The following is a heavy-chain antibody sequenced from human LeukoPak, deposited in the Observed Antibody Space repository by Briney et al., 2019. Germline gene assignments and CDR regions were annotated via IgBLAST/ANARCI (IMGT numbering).Heavy chain of an antibody. Sequence: ASVKVSCKVSGYTLTKSSMHWVRQATGKGLEWMGSLYPDDGETIYAQKFQGRVTMTDETSTDTAYMELSSLSSEDTAGHYLATDGGDDYNLDYFDYWGQGTLVTVSS. J-gene: IGHJ4*02. V-gene: IGHV1-24*01. CDR1: GYTLTKSS. CDR3: ATDGGDDYNLDYFDY. D-gene: IGHD5-24*01. CDR2: LYPDDGET.